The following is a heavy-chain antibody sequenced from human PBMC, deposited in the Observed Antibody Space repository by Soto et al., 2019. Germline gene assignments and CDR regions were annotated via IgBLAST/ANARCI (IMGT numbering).Heavy chain of an antibody. V-gene: IGHV4-39*01. Sequence: SLTCIVSGKSISSSSYYWGWIRQPPGKGLEWIGSIYYSGRTYYNPSFKSRVTISIDTSKNQFSLKLSSVTATDTAVYYCARQRTTVVTQAYFDHWGQGALVTVSS. J-gene: IGHJ4*02. D-gene: IGHD2-21*02. CDR2: IYYSGRT. CDR3: ARQRTTVVTQAYFDH. CDR1: GKSISSSSYY.